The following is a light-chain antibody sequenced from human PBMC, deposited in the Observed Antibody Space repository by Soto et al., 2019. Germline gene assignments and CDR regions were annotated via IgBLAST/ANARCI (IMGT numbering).Light chain of an antibody. J-gene: IGKJ1*01. CDR1: QSASGN. CDR2: GAS. CDR3: QQYNNWPL. V-gene: IGKV3-15*01. Sequence: EIVMTQSPATLSVSPGERATLSCRASQSASGNLAWYQQKPGQAPRLLIYGASTRATGIPARFSGSGSGTEFTLTISSLQSEDFAVYYCQQYNNWPLFGQGTKVDIK.